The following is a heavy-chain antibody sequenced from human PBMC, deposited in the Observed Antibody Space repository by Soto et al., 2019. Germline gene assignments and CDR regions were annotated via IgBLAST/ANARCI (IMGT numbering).Heavy chain of an antibody. CDR3: APQNVVRETPRVFDY. D-gene: IGHD1-1*01. CDR2: MSFDGNDN. CDR1: GFTFSNYG. V-gene: IGHV3-30*03. J-gene: IGHJ4*02. Sequence: QVQLVESGGGVVQPGTSLRLSCAASGFTFSNYGMHWVRQAPGKGPEWVAVMSFDGNDNYYADSVKGRFTISRDNSSNTLYLQLNSLRSADTAVYACAPQNVVRETPRVFDYWGQGTLVIVSA.